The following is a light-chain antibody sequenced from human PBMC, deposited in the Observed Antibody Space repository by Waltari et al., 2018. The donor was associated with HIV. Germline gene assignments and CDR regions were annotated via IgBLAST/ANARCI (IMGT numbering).Light chain of an antibody. Sequence: EIVLTQSPGTLSLSPGERATLSCRASQSVSSGYLAWYQQKPGQAPRLLIYGASSRATGIPDRFSGSGSGTDFTLTITRLEPEDFAVYYCQQYGSSPVTFGQGAKVEIK. CDR1: QSVSSGY. V-gene: IGKV3-20*01. J-gene: IGKJ1*01. CDR3: QQYGSSPVT. CDR2: GAS.